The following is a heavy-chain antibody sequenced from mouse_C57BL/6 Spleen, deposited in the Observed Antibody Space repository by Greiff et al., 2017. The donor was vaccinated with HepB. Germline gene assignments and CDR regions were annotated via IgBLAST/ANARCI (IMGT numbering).Heavy chain of an antibody. CDR3: AELTGTFDY. V-gene: IGHV1-42*01. D-gene: IGHD4-1*01. J-gene: IGHJ2*01. CDR2: INPSTGGT. CDR1: GYSFTGYY. Sequence: EVQLQQSGPELVKPGASVKISCKASGYSFTGYYMNWVKQSPEKSLEWIGEINPSTGGTTYNQKFKAKATLTVDKSSSTAYMQLKSLTSEDSAVYYCAELTGTFDYWGQGTTLTVSS.